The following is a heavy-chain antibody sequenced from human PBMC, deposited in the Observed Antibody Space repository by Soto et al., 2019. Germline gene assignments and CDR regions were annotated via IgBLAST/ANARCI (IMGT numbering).Heavy chain of an antibody. D-gene: IGHD2-21*02. J-gene: IGHJ4*02. V-gene: IGHV3-33*01. CDR2: IWYDGSTK. Sequence: QAQLVESGGGVVQPGRSLRLSCAASGFTFSSYGMHWVRQAPGKGLEWVAVIWYDGSTKYYGDSVKGRFTISRDNSKNTLYLQMNSLRAEDTAVYHCARYGGHSLDYWGQGALVTVSS. CDR3: ARYGGHSLDY. CDR1: GFTFSSYG.